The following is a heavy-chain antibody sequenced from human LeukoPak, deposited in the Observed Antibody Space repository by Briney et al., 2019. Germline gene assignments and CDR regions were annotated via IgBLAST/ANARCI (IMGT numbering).Heavy chain of an antibody. Sequence: PGGSLRLSCAASGFTFSSYSMNWVRQAPGKGLEWVSSISSSSSYIYYADSVKGRFTISRDNAKNSLYLQMNSLRAEDTAVYYCARDDSPYSGYYGMDVWGQGTTVTVSS. CDR3: ARDDSPYSGYYGMDV. CDR1: GFTFSSYS. D-gene: IGHD3-10*01. J-gene: IGHJ6*02. V-gene: IGHV3-21*01. CDR2: ISSSSSYI.